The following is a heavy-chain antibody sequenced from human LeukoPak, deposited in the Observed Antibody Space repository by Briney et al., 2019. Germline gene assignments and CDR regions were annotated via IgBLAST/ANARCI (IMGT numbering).Heavy chain of an antibody. V-gene: IGHV4-34*01. D-gene: IGHD3-3*01. CDR2: IDHRGTA. CDR3: AVGITILGVAASFDS. CDR1: GASYNAYY. Sequence: PSETLSLTCAVYGASYNAYYWSWIRRPPGKGLEWIGDIDHRGTATYNPSLKSRLSLSADASKNQFSLKLNSVTDADTAVYYCAVGITILGVAASFDSWGQGNLVIVSS. J-gene: IGHJ4*02.